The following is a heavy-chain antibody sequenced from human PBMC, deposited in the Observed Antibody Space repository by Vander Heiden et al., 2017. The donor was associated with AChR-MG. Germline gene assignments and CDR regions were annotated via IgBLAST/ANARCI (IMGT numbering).Heavy chain of an antibody. CDR2: FDPEDGET. CDR1: GYTLTELS. D-gene: IGHD3-3*01. J-gene: IGHJ4*02. Sequence: QVQLVQSGAEVKKPGASVTVSCKVSGYTLTELSMHWVRQAPGKGREWMGGFDPEDGETIYAQKFQGRVTMTEDTSTDTAYMELSSLRSEDTAVYYCAARDVLRFLEWLFGDYYFDYWGQGTLVTVSS. CDR3: AARDVLRFLEWLFGDYYFDY. V-gene: IGHV1-24*01.